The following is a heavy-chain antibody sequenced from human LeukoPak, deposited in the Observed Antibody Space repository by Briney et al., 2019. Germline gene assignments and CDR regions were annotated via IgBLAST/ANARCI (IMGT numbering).Heavy chain of an antibody. CDR1: GYGFTNYW. CDR3: ARRATVTTTCFDY. V-gene: IGHV5-51*01. J-gene: IGHJ4*02. Sequence: GAALQISSKGSGYGFTNYWIGWVRRMPGKGLEGMGIIYPGDSDTRYSPSFQGQVTISADKSISTAYLQWSSLKASDTAMYYCARRATVTTTCFDYWGQGTLVTVSS. CDR2: IYPGDSDT. D-gene: IGHD4-17*01.